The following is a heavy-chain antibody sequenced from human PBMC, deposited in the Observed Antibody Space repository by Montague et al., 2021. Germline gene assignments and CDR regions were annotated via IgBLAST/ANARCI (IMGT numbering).Heavy chain of an antibody. CDR1: GVTFSGYY. V-gene: IGHV4-34*01. J-gene: IGHJ4*01. CDR3: ARGHGGKDCDWYHGIGY. CDR2: INHSCST. D-gene: IGHD6-19*01. Sequence: SETLSLTCAVYGVTFSGYYWSWIRQPPDKGLEWIGEINHSCSTNSNPSLSRRVTISVDTSKNQFSLKLTSATAADTAVYFCARGHGGKDCDWYHGIGYWGKGTLVAVSS.